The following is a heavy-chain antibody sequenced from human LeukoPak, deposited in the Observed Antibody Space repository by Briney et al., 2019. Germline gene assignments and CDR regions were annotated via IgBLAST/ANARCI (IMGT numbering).Heavy chain of an antibody. Sequence: GGSLRLSCAASGFTFSSYGMHWVRQAPGKGLEWVAVISYDGSNKYYADSVKGRFTISRDNSKNTLYLQMNSLRAEDTAVYYCARDRGYYDSSGYYQYWGQGTLVTVSS. CDR2: ISYDGSNK. V-gene: IGHV3-30*03. CDR1: GFTFSSYG. CDR3: ARDRGYYDSSGYYQY. J-gene: IGHJ4*02. D-gene: IGHD3-22*01.